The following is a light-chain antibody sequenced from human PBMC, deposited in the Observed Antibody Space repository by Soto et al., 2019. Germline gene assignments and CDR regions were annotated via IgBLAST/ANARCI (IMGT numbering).Light chain of an antibody. CDR1: SSNIGAGYD. V-gene: IGLV1-40*01. CDR3: QSYDSSLSASV. J-gene: IGLJ2*01. CDR2: GNN. Sequence: QSVLTQPPSVSGAPGQRVTISCTGSSSNIGAGYDVHWYQQLPGTAPKLLMYGNNNRPSGVPDRFSGSKSGTSASLAITGLHPDDEADYYCQSYDSSLSASVFGGGTKVTVL.